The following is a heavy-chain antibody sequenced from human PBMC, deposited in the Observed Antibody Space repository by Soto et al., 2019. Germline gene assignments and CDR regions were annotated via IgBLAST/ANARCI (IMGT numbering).Heavy chain of an antibody. CDR2: IIPIFGTA. Sequence: SVQVSCQDSGGTFSSNAISWVRPDPGHGLEWMGGIIPIFGTANYAQKFQGRVTITADESTSTAYMELSSLRSEDTAVYYCARDLLAARPALYYYYGMDVWGQGTTVTVS. CDR3: ARDLLAARPALYYYYGMDV. J-gene: IGHJ6*01. D-gene: IGHD6-6*01. V-gene: IGHV1-69*01. CDR1: GGTFSSNA.